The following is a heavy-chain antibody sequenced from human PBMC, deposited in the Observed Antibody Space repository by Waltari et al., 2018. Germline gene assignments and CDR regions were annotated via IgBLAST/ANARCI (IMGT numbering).Heavy chain of an antibody. V-gene: IGHV4-4*08. D-gene: IGHD1-26*01. Sequence: QVQLQESGPGLVRPSETLSLTGTVSAGYIDNYSWPWIRQTPGKGLELIGYIHRSGATKYNPALMSRVTISVDTSKNHFSLRLTSVTAADTAVYYCARDTPLPGAPTGGPDALDVWGLGTLVTVSS. J-gene: IGHJ3*01. CDR1: AGYIDNYS. CDR3: ARDTPLPGAPTGGPDALDV. CDR2: IHRSGAT.